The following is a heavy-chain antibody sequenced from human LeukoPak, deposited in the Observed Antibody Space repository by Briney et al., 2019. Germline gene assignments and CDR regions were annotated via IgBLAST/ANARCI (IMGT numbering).Heavy chain of an antibody. Sequence: PGGSLRLSCAASGFTFSSYAMSWVRQAPGKGLEWVSAISGSGGSTYYADSVKGRFTISRDNSKNTLYLQMNSLRAEDTAVYYCAKGRGDYVWGSYRYTAHAFDIWGQGTMVTVSS. CDR2: ISGSGGST. CDR1: GFTFSSYA. D-gene: IGHD3-16*02. V-gene: IGHV3-23*01. CDR3: AKGRGDYVWGSYRYTAHAFDI. J-gene: IGHJ3*02.